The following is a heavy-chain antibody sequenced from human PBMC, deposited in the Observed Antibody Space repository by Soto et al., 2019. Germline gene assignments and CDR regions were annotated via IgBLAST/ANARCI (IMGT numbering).Heavy chain of an antibody. D-gene: IGHD3-3*01. V-gene: IGHV1-18*01. Sequence: GASVKVSCKASGYTFTSYGISWVRQAPGQGLEWMGWISAYNGNTNYAQKLQGRVTTTTDTSTSTAYMELRSLRSDDTAVYYCARDRPWYYDFWSGYYPDYYYYGMDVWGQGTTVTVSS. J-gene: IGHJ6*02. CDR3: ARDRPWYYDFWSGYYPDYYYYGMDV. CDR1: GYTFTSYG. CDR2: ISAYNGNT.